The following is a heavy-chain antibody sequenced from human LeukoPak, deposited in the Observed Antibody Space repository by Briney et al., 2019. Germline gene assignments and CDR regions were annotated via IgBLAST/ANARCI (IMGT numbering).Heavy chain of an antibody. J-gene: IGHJ5*02. CDR1: GGSINSYY. V-gene: IGHV4-59*08. CDR3: ARLSPAGYSSNWAWFDP. Sequence: SETLSLTCTASGGSINSYYWSWIRQPPGKGLEWLGFIYYSGSTKYNPSLKSRLTISVDTSKNQFSLKLSSVTAADTAMYYCARLSPAGYSSNWAWFDPWGQGSLVAVSS. D-gene: IGHD6-13*01. CDR2: IYYSGST.